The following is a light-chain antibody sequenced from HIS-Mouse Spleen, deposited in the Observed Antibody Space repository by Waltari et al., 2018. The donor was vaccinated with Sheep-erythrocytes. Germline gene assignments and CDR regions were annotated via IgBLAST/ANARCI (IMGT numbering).Light chain of an antibody. Sequence: QSALPQPPSASGSPGQSVTISCTGTSSDVVGYNYVSWYQQHPGKAPQLMIYEVSKRPSGVPDRFSGSKSGNTASLTVSGLQAEDDADYYCSSYAGSNNYVFGTGTKVTVL. CDR2: EVS. CDR1: SSDVVGYNY. V-gene: IGLV2-8*01. CDR3: SSYAGSNNYV. J-gene: IGLJ1*01.